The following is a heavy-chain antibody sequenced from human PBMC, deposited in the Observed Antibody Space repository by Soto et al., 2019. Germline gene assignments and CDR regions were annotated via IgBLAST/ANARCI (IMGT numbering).Heavy chain of an antibody. CDR3: ARDPSIAATRYYYYGMDV. J-gene: IGHJ6*02. Sequence: PGGSLRLPCAASGFTFSSYAMHRVRQAPGKGLEWVAVISYDGSNKYYADSVKGRFTISRDNSKNTLYLQMNSLRAEDTAVYYCARDPSIAATRYYYYGMDVWGQGTTVTVSS. CDR2: ISYDGSNK. D-gene: IGHD6-6*01. V-gene: IGHV3-30-3*01. CDR1: GFTFSSYA.